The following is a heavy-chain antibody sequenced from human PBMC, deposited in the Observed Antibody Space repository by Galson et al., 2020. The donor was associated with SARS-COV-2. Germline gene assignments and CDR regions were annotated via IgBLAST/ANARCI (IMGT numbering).Heavy chain of an antibody. CDR2: ISYEGSIK. J-gene: IGHJ6*02. V-gene: IGHV3-30*18. D-gene: IGHD3-10*01. CDR3: AKEKEILHLHYYAMDV. Sequence: GESLKISCAVSGFNFNNYGIHWVRQAPGKGLEWVALISYEGSIKHYADSVKGRFTIARDNSKNTVYLQMNSLRVKDTAVYYCAKEKEILHLHYYAMDVWGRGTTVTVSS. CDR1: GFNFNNYG.